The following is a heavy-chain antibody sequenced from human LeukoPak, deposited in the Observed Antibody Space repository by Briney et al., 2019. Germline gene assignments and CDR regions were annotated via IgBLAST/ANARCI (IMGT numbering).Heavy chain of an antibody. Sequence: SETLSLTCAVYGGSFSGYYWNWIRQPPGKGLEWIGEINHSGSTNYNPSLKSRVTISVDTSKNQFSLKLSSVTAADTAVYYCASQRSGWYRGAFDYWGQGTLVTVSS. D-gene: IGHD6-19*01. CDR3: ASQRSGWYRGAFDY. V-gene: IGHV4-34*01. CDR2: INHSGST. J-gene: IGHJ4*02. CDR1: GGSFSGYY.